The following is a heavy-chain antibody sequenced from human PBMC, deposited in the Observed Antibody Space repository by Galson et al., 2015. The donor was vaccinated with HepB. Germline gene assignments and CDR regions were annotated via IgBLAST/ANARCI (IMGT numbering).Heavy chain of an antibody. CDR3: ARDGYYYGSGSPTWFAP. Sequence: QSGAEVKKPGESLKISCKASGYTFTSYGISWVRQAPGQGLEWMGWISAYNGNTNYAQKLQGRVTMTTDTSTSTAYMELRSLRSDDTAVYYCARDGYYYGSGSPTWFAPWGQGTLVTVSS. J-gene: IGHJ5*02. V-gene: IGHV1-18*01. D-gene: IGHD3-10*01. CDR1: GYTFTSYG. CDR2: ISAYNGNT.